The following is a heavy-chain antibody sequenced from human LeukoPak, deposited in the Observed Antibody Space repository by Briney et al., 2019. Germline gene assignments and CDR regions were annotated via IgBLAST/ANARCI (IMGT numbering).Heavy chain of an antibody. CDR3: ARHYSGFDY. V-gene: IGHV4-59*08. J-gene: IGHJ4*02. CDR1: GGSFSGYY. D-gene: IGHD2-21*01. Sequence: SETLSLTCAVYGGSFSGYYWSWIRQPPGKGLEWIGYIYYSGSTNYNPSLKSRVTISVDTSKNQFSLKLSSVTAADTAVYYCARHYSGFDYWGQGTLVTVSS. CDR2: IYYSGST.